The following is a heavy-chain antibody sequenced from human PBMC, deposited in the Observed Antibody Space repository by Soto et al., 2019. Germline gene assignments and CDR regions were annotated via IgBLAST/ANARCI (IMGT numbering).Heavy chain of an antibody. J-gene: IGHJ4*02. V-gene: IGHV4-59*01. Sequence: SETLSLTCTVSGCSISSYYWSWIRQPPGKGLEWIGYIYYSVSTNYNPSLKSRVTISVDTSKNQFSLKLSSVTAADTAVYYCARHTPTISISDHWGQGTLVTVS. CDR3: ARHTPTISISDH. CDR1: GCSISSYY. D-gene: IGHD3-3*01. CDR2: IYYSVST.